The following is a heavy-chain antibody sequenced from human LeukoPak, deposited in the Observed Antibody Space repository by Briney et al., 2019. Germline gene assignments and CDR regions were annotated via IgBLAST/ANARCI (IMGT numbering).Heavy chain of an antibody. D-gene: IGHD3-9*01. CDR2: IYWNDDK. CDR1: GFSLSTSGVG. V-gene: IGHV2-5*01. J-gene: IGHJ5*01. CDR3: VEGHYNVLTAYSTPFYS. Sequence: SGPALVKPTQTLTLTCTFSGFSLSTSGVGVGWIRQPPGKALEWLALIYWNDDKHYSPSLSHRLTITKDTSKNQVVLTMTNMDPVDTATYYCVEGHYNVLTAYSTPFYSWGQGTLVTVSS.